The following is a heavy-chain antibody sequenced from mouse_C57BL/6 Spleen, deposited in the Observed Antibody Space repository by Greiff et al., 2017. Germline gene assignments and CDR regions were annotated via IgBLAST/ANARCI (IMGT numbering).Heavy chain of an antibody. J-gene: IGHJ1*03. D-gene: IGHD2-3*01. V-gene: IGHV1-82*01. CDR2: IYPGDGDT. CDR3: ARDDGYPWYFEG. Sequence: VKLMESGPELVKPGASVKISCKASGYAFSSSWMNWVKQRPGKGLEWIGRIYPGDGDTNYNGKFKGKATLTADKSSSTAYMQLSSLTSEDSAVYCCARDDGYPWYFEGGGTGTTVTVAS. CDR1: GYAFSSSW.